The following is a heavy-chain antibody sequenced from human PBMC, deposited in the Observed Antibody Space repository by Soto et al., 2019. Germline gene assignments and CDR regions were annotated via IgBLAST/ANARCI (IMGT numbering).Heavy chain of an antibody. CDR2: ISGSGGSK. CDR1: GSTFSSYA. V-gene: IGHV3-23*01. Sequence: GGSLRLSCAASGSTFSSYAMTWVRQAPGKGLEWVSGISGSGGSKYYADSVKGHFTISRDNSKNMVYLQMNSLRAEDTAVYYCVRDCSGSYWGRGT. J-gene: IGHJ4*02. D-gene: IGHD2-15*01. CDR3: VRDCSGSY.